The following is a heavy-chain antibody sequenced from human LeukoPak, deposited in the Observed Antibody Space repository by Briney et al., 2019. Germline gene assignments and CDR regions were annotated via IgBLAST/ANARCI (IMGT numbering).Heavy chain of an antibody. D-gene: IGHD3-22*01. J-gene: IGHJ4*02. V-gene: IGHV3-66*02. CDR3: ARGYYYDSSGDY. CDR1: XXXISXNY. Sequence: GGXXXLSCXXSXXXISXNYXXWVRQAPGKGLEWVSVIYSGGSTYYSDSVKGRFTISRDNSKNKLYLQMNSLRAEDTAVYYCARGYYYDSSGDYWGQGTLVTVSS. CDR2: IYSGGST.